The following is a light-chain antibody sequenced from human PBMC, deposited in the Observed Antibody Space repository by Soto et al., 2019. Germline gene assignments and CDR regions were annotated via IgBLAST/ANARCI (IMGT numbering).Light chain of an antibody. V-gene: IGLV2-14*02. CDR1: SSDVGTYNL. CDR3: CSYTTANTVV. CDR2: DGI. J-gene: IGLJ3*02. Sequence: QSVLTQPASVSGSPGQSITISCTGTSSDVGTYNLVSWFQQHPGKAPKLIIYDGIRRPSGLSNRFFGSRSGNTASLTISGLQGEDEAAYYCCSYTTANTVVFGGGTKLTVL.